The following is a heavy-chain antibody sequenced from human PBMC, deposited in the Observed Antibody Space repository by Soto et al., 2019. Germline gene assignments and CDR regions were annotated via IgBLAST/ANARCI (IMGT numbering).Heavy chain of an antibody. CDR2: IYRTGST. Sequence: PSETLSLTCAVSGGSFTGNNWWTWARQPPGQGLEWIGEIYRTGSTNYNPSLKSRVTISLDKSENQFSLKVTSLTAADTAVYYCASRDPGTSVDYWGQGTLVTVSS. J-gene: IGHJ4*02. CDR3: ASRDPGTSVDY. D-gene: IGHD1-7*01. V-gene: IGHV4-4*02. CDR1: GGSFTGNNW.